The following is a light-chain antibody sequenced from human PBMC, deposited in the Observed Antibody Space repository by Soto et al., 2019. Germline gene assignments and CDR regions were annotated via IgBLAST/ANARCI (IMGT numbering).Light chain of an antibody. Sequence: EIVMTQPPATLSVSPGKIATLSCRASQSVSRNLAWYQQKSGQAPRLLSYGASTRATGIPARFSGSGSGTEFTLTISSLHSEDFAVYCCQQYNNWYTLREGTNLEI. J-gene: IGKJ2*01. CDR2: GAS. CDR3: QQYNNWYT. CDR1: QSVSRN. V-gene: IGKV3-15*01.